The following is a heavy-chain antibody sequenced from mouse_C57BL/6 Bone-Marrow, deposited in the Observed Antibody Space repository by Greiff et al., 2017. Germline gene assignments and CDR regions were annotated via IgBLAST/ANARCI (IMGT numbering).Heavy chain of an antibody. V-gene: IGHV1-26*01. CDR2: INPNNGGT. CDR1: GYTFTDYY. J-gene: IGHJ4*01. Sequence: VQLQQSGPELVKPGASVKISCKASGYTFTDYYMNWVKQSHGKSLEWIGDINPNNGGTSYNQKFKGKATLTVDKSSSTAYMELRSLTSEDSAVYYCANWDGAMDYWGQGTSVTVSS. D-gene: IGHD4-1*01. CDR3: ANWDGAMDY.